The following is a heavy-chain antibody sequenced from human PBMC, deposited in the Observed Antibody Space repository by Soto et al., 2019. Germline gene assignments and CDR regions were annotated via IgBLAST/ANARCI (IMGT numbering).Heavy chain of an antibody. V-gene: IGHV3-23*01. J-gene: IGHJ5*02. CDR3: AQCPVDTSVTRSLFNWLDP. D-gene: IGHD5-12*01. CDR1: GFTFSSSA. Sequence: EVQLLESGGGLVQPGGSLRLSCAASGFTFSSSAMSWVRQAPGKGLEWVSAIRGTNGNTHYAESVKGRRTISRANSTNKLYLQMNFLRAEDTAVYFCAQCPVDTSVTRSLFNWLDPWGKGTLVIVSS. CDR2: IRGTNGNT.